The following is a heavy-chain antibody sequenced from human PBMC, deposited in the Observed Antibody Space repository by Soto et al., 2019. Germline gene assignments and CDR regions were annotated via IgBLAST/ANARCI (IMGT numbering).Heavy chain of an antibody. CDR2: IYASGSP. CDR3: AGGVESRPPQF. V-gene: IGHV4-59*02. J-gene: IGHJ4*02. Sequence: QVQLQESGPGQVKPSETLSLTCTISGGSVSVYYWSWIRQSTGQGLEWIGYIYASGSPYYNTTLRSRVTIPAETSTNLLPLKSTSPTAANTALYYCAGGVESRPPQFWGRGTLVTVSS. CDR1: GGSVSVYY.